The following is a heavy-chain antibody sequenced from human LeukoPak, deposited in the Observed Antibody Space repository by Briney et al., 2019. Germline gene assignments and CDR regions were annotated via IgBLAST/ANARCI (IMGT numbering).Heavy chain of an antibody. D-gene: IGHD3-10*01. CDR3: ARRGGFGNHNWFDP. CDR2: IYYSGST. V-gene: IGHV4-59*01. CDR1: GGSISSYY. Sequence: SETLSLTCTVSGGSISSYYWSWIRQPPGKGLEWIGYIYYSGSTNYNPSLKSRVTISVDTSKNQFSLKLSSVTAADTAVYYCARRGGFGNHNWFDPWGQGTLVIVSS. J-gene: IGHJ5*02.